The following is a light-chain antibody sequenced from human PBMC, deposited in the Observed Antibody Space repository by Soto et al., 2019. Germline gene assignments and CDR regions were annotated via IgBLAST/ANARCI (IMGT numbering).Light chain of an antibody. V-gene: IGLV2-14*01. CDR2: EVI. J-gene: IGLJ2*01. CDR1: EVGAHRF. Sequence: QSALTQPASVSGSHGQSITISCTGTEVGAHRFVSWYQQVPGTAPKLLIYEVIKRPSGISPRFSGSKAGNTASLTISGLQADDEADYFSSTYTSASTSFGGGTKLTVL. CDR3: STYTSASTS.